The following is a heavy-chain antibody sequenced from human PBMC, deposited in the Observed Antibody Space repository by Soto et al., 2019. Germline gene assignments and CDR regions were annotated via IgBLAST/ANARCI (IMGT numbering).Heavy chain of an antibody. CDR2: IRNQSYSATI. CDR1: GFNFPNYA. J-gene: IGHJ4*02. D-gene: IGHD5-18*01. CDR3: TRAESPETAYFFDD. V-gene: IGHV3-49*04. Sequence: EVQLVESGGGLVQPGRSLRLSCTTSGFNFPNYAMNWDRQAPGKGLEWVGLIRNQSYSATIEYAASVKGRFIISRDDSKSIAYLQMSSLKTEDSAVYFCTRAESPETAYFFDDWGQGTQVTVSS.